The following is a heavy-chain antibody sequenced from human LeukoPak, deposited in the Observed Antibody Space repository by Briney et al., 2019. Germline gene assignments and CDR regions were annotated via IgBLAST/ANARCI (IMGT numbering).Heavy chain of an antibody. CDR2: ISSSGSTI. Sequence: GGSLRLSCAASGFTFSDYYMSWIRQAPGKGLEWVSYISSSGSTIYYADSVKGRFTISRYNAKNSLYLQMNSLRAEDTAVYYCARVSTAPSSMVRGNWFDPWGQGTLVTVSS. V-gene: IGHV3-11*01. J-gene: IGHJ5*02. CDR3: ARVSTAPSSMVRGNWFDP. D-gene: IGHD3-10*01. CDR1: GFTFSDYY.